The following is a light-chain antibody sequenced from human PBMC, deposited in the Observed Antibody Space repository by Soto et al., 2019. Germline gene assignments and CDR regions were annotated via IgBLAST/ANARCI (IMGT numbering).Light chain of an antibody. V-gene: IGKV1-5*03. CDR3: QQYNNYPWT. CDR2: KAS. CDR1: QSISTW. Sequence: DIQMTQSPSTLSASVGDRVTITCRAGQSISTWLAWFQQKTGKAPKLLIYKASTLESGVPSRFSGSGSGTEFTLTISSLQPDDFATYYCQQYNNYPWTFGQGTKVEIK. J-gene: IGKJ1*01.